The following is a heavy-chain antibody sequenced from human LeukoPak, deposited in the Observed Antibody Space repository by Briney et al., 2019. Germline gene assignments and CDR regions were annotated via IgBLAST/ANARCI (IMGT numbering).Heavy chain of an antibody. J-gene: IGHJ4*02. CDR1: GFTFSGFW. CDR3: ANTKLRFLEWLLSRFDY. V-gene: IGHV3-7*03. CDR2: INSDGSEG. Sequence: GGSLRLSCAVSGFTFSGFWMSWSRQAPGKGLEWVASINSDGSEGYYADVVKGRFTISRDNAKNSLYLQINSLRAEDTAVYYCANTKLRFLEWLLSRFDYWGQGTLVTVSS. D-gene: IGHD3-3*01.